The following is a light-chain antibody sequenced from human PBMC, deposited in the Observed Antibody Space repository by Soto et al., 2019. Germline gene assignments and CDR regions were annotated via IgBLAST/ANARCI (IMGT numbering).Light chain of an antibody. V-gene: IGKV3-20*01. J-gene: IGKJ1*01. Sequence: EIVLTQSPGTLSLSPGERATLSCRASQSVSSSYLAWYQQKPGQAPRLLIYGASSRATGIPDRFSGSGSGTDFTLTISRLEPDDFAVYYCQQCGSSPWTVGQGTKVEIK. CDR1: QSVSSSY. CDR3: QQCGSSPWT. CDR2: GAS.